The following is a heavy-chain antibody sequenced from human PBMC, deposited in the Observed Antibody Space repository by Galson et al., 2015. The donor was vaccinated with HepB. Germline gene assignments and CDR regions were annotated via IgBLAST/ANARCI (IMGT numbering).Heavy chain of an antibody. CDR1: GFTFSSYG. CDR2: ISYDGSNK. D-gene: IGHD5-24*01. CDR3: AKDLLSRARGRDGYNWNWYFEL. V-gene: IGHV3-30*18. Sequence: SLRLSCAASGFTFSSYGMHWVRQAPGKGLEWVAVISYDGSNKYYADSVKGRFTISRDNSKNTLYLQMNSLRAEDTAVYYCAKDLLSRARGRDGYNWNWYFELWGRGTLVTVSS. J-gene: IGHJ2*01.